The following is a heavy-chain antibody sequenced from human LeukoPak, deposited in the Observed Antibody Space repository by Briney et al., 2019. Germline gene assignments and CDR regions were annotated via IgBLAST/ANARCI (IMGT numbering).Heavy chain of an antibody. Sequence: SVKVSCKASGFTSTDFAVQWVRQARGQRLEWIGWIIVGSGATKCAQDFQERVTITRDLSTSTLYMELRSLTSEDTAVYYCAADLSNPRMGASYLDSWGQGTLVTVSS. J-gene: IGHJ4*02. CDR1: GFTSTDFA. CDR3: AADLSNPRMGASYLDS. V-gene: IGHV1-58*01. D-gene: IGHD3-16*01. CDR2: IIVGSGAT.